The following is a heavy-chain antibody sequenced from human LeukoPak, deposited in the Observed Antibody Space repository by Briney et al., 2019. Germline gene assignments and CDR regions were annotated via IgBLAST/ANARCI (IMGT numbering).Heavy chain of an antibody. CDR2: TSGSGGST. V-gene: IGHV3-23*01. D-gene: IGHD3-9*01. Sequence: PGVSLRLYCAASGFTFSSYAMSWVRQAQGKGLEWVSATSGSGGSTYYADSVKGRFTISRDNSKNTLYLQMNSLRAEDTAVYYCAKRPVINVYSYFDYWGQGTLVTVSS. CDR1: GFTFSSYA. J-gene: IGHJ4*02. CDR3: AKRPVINVYSYFDY.